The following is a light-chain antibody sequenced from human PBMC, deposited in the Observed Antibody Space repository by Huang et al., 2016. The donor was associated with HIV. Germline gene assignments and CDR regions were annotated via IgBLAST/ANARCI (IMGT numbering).Light chain of an antibody. CDR3: QQCNNWPLT. CDR2: GAS. V-gene: IGKV3-15*01. CDR1: QSVSRN. J-gene: IGKJ1*01. Sequence: EIVMTQSPATLSVSPGERATLSCRASQSVSRNLDWYQQKPGQAPRLLIYGASTRAAGIPARFRGSGSGTEFTLTISSLQSEDFAVYYCQQCNNWPLTFGQGTKVEIK.